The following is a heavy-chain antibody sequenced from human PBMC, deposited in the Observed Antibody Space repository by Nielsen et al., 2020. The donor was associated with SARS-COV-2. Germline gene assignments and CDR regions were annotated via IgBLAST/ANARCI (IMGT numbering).Heavy chain of an antibody. CDR3: ASSGWLDY. CDR2: ISSGDIT. D-gene: IGHD6-19*01. J-gene: IGHJ4*02. Sequence: GESLKISCAASGFSVGSHYMSWVRQAPGRGLDWVSIISSGDITYYEDSVKGRFTISRDNAQSSLYLLMNNLRTEDTAVYYCASSGWLDYWGQGTRVTVSS. V-gene: IGHV3-53*01. CDR1: GFSVGSHY.